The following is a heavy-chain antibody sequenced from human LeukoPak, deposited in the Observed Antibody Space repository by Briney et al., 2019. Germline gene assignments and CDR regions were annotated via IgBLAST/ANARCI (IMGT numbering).Heavy chain of an antibody. Sequence: ASVKVSCKASGYTFTGYYMHWVRQAPGQRLEWRVWINPNSGGTNYAQKFQGRVTMTRDTSISTAYMELSRLRSDDTAVYYCARDGRGLWFGELYDWFDPWGQGTLVTVSS. CDR1: GYTFTGYY. D-gene: IGHD3-10*01. J-gene: IGHJ5*02. CDR3: ARDGRGLWFGELYDWFDP. CDR2: INPNSGGT. V-gene: IGHV1-2*02.